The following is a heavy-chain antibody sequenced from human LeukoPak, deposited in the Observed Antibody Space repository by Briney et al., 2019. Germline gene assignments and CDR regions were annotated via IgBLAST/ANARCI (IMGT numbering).Heavy chain of an antibody. CDR2: ISGSTGST. CDR1: GFTFSNYA. Sequence: GGSLRLSCAASGFTFSNYAMNWVRQAPGKGLEWVSLISGSTGSTYYADSVKGRFSISRDNSKNTVYLQMNSLRVEDTAVYYCARKMKTGDRVGTFDIWGQGTMVTVSS. J-gene: IGHJ3*02. V-gene: IGHV3-23*01. CDR3: ARKMKTGDRVGTFDI. D-gene: IGHD1-1*01.